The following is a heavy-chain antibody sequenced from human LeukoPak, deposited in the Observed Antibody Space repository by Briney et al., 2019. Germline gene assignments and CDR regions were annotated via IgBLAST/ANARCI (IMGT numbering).Heavy chain of an antibody. CDR3: ARVCSGGSCYSVGY. Sequence: GGSLRLSCAASGFTFSSYSMNWVRQAPGKGLEWVSSISSSSSYIYYADSVKGRFTISRDNAKNSPYLQMNSLRAEDTAVYYCARVCSGGSCYSVGYWGQGTLVTVSS. J-gene: IGHJ4*02. CDR1: GFTFSSYS. V-gene: IGHV3-21*01. D-gene: IGHD2-15*01. CDR2: ISSSSSYI.